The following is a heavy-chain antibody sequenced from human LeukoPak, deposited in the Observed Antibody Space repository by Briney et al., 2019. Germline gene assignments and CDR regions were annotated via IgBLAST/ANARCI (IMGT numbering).Heavy chain of an antibody. CDR2: INPSGGST. D-gene: IGHD1-26*01. CDR3: ARGGVGATTYVWFDP. Sequence: ASVKVSCKASGYTFTNYYIHWVRQAPGQGLECMGIINPSGGSTSYAQKFQGRVTMTRDMSTSTVYMELSSLRSEDTAVYYCARGGVGATTYVWFDPWGQGALVTVSS. J-gene: IGHJ5*02. CDR1: GYTFTNYY. V-gene: IGHV1-46*01.